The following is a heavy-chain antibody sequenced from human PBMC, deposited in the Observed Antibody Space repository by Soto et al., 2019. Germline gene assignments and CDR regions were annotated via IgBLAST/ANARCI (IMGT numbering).Heavy chain of an antibody. CDR3: ARDPGTIAVAGTDGMDV. Sequence: ASVKVSCKVSGYTLTDLSMQWVRQAPGKGLEWMGWIDPKSGDTNYAQKFQGWVTMTRDTSISTAYMELSRLRSDDTAVYYCARDPGTIAVAGTDGMDVWGQGTTVTVSS. D-gene: IGHD6-19*01. V-gene: IGHV1-2*04. CDR2: IDPKSGDT. J-gene: IGHJ6*02. CDR1: GYTLTDLS.